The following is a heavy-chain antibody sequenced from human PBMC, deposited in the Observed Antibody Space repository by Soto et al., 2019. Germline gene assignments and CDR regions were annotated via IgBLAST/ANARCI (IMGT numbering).Heavy chain of an antibody. CDR2: ISSSSAYT. J-gene: IGHJ4*02. D-gene: IGHD4-17*01. CDR1: GFTFSDYD. CDR3: ASIHDYGGNSYDL. V-gene: IGHV3-11*06. Sequence: SLRLSCAASGFTFSDYDMSWIRQAPGKGLEWVSYISSSSAYTNYADSVKGRFTTSRDNTKNSLYLQMSSLRAEDTAVYYCASIHDYGGNSYDLWGQGSLVTVSS.